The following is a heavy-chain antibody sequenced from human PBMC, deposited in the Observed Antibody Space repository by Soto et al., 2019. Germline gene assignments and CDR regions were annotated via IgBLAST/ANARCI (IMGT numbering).Heavy chain of an antibody. Sequence: QVQLQQSGPGLVKPSQTLSVTCVISGDSVSSNSAAWNWLRQSPSRGLEWLGRTYYRSKWYNDYAVSRESRITINPDTAKNHFSLQLNFVTPDDTAVYFCARGEQYSGRIFDYWGQGTLVTVSS. CDR1: GDSVSSNSAA. V-gene: IGHV6-1*01. D-gene: IGHD1-26*01. CDR3: ARGEQYSGRIFDY. CDR2: TYYRSKWYN. J-gene: IGHJ4*02.